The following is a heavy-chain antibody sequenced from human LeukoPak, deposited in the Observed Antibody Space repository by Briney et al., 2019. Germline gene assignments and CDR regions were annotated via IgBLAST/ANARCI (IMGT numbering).Heavy chain of an antibody. CDR3: ARYFRRSTVTTYFYF. CDR1: GGSFSDYS. Sequence: SETLSLTCAVFGGSFSDYSWNWIRQSPGKGLEWIGEINHSGSTTYNPSLKSRVTVSVDTSKNQFSLKLRSVTAADTAVYYCARYFRRSTVTTYFYFWGQGTLVTVSS. D-gene: IGHD4-17*01. J-gene: IGHJ4*02. V-gene: IGHV4-34*01. CDR2: INHSGST.